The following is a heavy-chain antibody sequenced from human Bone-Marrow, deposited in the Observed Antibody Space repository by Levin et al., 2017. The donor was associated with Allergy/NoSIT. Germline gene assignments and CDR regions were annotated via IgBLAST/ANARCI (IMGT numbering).Heavy chain of an antibody. D-gene: IGHD1-14*01. V-gene: IGHV3-73*01. CDR2: IGNKANSYAT. J-gene: IGHJ6*03. CDR1: GLTFSGSA. CDR3: TREPNKKGSFYYYMDV. Sequence: GESLKISCASSGLTFSGSALHWVRQASGKGLAWLGRIGNKANSYATLYAASVKGRFTISRDDSKNTAYLEMNSLKTEDTAVYYCTREPNKKGSFYYYMDVWGKGTTVTVSS.